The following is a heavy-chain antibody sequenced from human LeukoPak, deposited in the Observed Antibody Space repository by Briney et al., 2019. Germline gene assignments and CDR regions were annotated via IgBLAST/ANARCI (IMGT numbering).Heavy chain of an antibody. J-gene: IGHJ4*02. CDR1: GFTFDDYA. CDR3: AKGYSYGITYYFDY. D-gene: IGHD5-18*01. V-gene: IGHV3-9*03. Sequence: PGGSLRLSCAASGFTFDDYAMHWVPQAPGKGLEWVSGISWNSGSIVYADSVKGRFTISRDSAKNSLYLQMNSLRAEDMALYYCAKGYSYGITYYFDYWGQGTLVTVSS. CDR2: ISWNSGSI.